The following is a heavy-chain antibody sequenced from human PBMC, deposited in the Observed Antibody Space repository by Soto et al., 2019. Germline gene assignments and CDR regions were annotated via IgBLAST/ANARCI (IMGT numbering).Heavy chain of an antibody. CDR2: IYHSGST. CDR3: ASDPVHYERRTGI. J-gene: IGHJ3*02. V-gene: IGHV4-4*02. CDR1: GGSISSSNR. Sequence: SETLSLTCAVSGGSISSSNRWSWVRQPPGKGLEWIGEIYHSGSTNYNPSLKSRVTIPVDKSKNQFSLKLSSVTAADTAVYYCASDPVHYERRTGIWGQGTKVTVSS. D-gene: IGHD3-22*01.